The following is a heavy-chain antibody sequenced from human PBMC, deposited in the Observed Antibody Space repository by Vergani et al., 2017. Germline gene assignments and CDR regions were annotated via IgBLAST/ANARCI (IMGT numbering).Heavy chain of an antibody. CDR1: GFTFSSYA. CDR2: ISGSGGST. CDR3: ATISSSWYDSWFDP. D-gene: IGHD6-13*01. V-gene: IGHV3-23*01. J-gene: IGHJ5*02. Sequence: EVQLLESGGGLVQPGGSLRLSCAASGFTFSSYAMSWVRQAPGKGPEWVSAISGSGGSTYYADSVKGRFTISRDNSKNTLYLQMNSLRAEDTAVYYCATISSSWYDSWFDPWGQGTLVTVSS.